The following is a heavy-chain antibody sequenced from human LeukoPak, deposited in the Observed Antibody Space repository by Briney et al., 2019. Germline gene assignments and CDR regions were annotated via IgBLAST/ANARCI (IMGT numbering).Heavy chain of an antibody. CDR2: ISGSGGST. CDR1: GFTFSSYD. Sequence: GGSLRLSCAASGFTFSSYDMHWVRQATGKGLEWVSAISGSGGSTYYADSVKGRFTISRDNSKNTLYLQMNSLRAEDTAVYYCAKARGYSYGPDAFDIWGQGTMVTVSS. J-gene: IGHJ3*02. V-gene: IGHV3-23*01. CDR3: AKARGYSYGPDAFDI. D-gene: IGHD5-18*01.